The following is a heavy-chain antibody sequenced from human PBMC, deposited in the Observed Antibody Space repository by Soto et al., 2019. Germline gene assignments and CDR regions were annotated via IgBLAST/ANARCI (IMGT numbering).Heavy chain of an antibody. CDR2: ISGSGGST. CDR1: GFTFSSYA. D-gene: IGHD6-13*01. CDR3: AKDKGQQLPHLGYFQH. J-gene: IGHJ1*01. V-gene: IGHV3-23*01. Sequence: GGSLRLSCAASGFTFSSYAMSWVRQAPGKGLEWVSAISGSGGSTYYADSVKGRFTISRDNSKNTLYLQMNSLRAEDTAVYYCAKDKGQQLPHLGYFQHWGQGALVTVSS.